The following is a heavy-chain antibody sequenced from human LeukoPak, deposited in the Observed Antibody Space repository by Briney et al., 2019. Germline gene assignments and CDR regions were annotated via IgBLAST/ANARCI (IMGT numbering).Heavy chain of an antibody. V-gene: IGHV3-23*01. J-gene: IGHJ4*02. CDR1: RFIFSNYA. CDR2: ISAGAGST. CDR3: AKQLGISNHFDS. D-gene: IGHD2-15*01. Sequence: RGGSLRLSCAASRFIFSNYAMSWVRQAPGKGLEWVSAISAGAGSTYYADSVKGRFTISRDNSKNTLYLQMNSLRAEDTALYFCAKQLGISNHFDSRGQGTLVTVSS.